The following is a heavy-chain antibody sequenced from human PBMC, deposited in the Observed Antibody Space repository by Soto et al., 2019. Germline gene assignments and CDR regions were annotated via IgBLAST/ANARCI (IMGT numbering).Heavy chain of an antibody. J-gene: IGHJ4*02. Sequence: GASVKVSCKASGGTFSSYAISWVRQAPGQGLEWMGGIIPIFGTANYAQKFQGRVTITADESTSTAYMELSSLRSEDTAVYYCAADVIAVAGDFDHWGQGTQVTVSS. CDR1: GGTFSSYA. D-gene: IGHD6-19*01. V-gene: IGHV1-69*13. CDR3: AADVIAVAGDFDH. CDR2: IIPIFGTA.